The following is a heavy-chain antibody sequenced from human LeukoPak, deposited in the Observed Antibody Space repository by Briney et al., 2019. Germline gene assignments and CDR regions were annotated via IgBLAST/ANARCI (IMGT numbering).Heavy chain of an antibody. D-gene: IGHD3-9*01. V-gene: IGHV3-23*01. J-gene: IGHJ4*02. CDR1: GFTFSSYA. CDR3: AKGTVLRYFDWFDY. CDR2: ISGSGGST. Sequence: GGSLRLSCAASGFTFSSYAMHWVRQAPGKGLEWVSVISGSGGSTYYADSVKGRFTISRDNSKSTLYLQMNSLRAEDTAVYYCAKGTVLRYFDWFDYWGQGTLVTVSS.